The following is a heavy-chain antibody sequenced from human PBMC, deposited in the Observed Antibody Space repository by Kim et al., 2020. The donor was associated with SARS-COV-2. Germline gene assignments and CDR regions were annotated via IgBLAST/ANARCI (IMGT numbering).Heavy chain of an antibody. CDR1: GFTFSSYA. CDR3: AKVPAYGSGSYVYYYGMDV. J-gene: IGHJ6*02. Sequence: GGSLRLSCAASGFTFSSYAMSWVRQAPGKGLEWVSAISGSGGSTYYADSVKGRFTISRDNSKNTLYLQMNSLRAEDTAVYYCAKVPAYGSGSYVYYYGMDVWGQGTTVTVSS. CDR2: ISGSGGST. D-gene: IGHD3-10*01. V-gene: IGHV3-23*01.